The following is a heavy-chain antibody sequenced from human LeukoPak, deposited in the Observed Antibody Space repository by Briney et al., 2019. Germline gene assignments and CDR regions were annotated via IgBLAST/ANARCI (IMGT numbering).Heavy chain of an antibody. V-gene: IGHV1-46*01. D-gene: IGHD2-21*02. CDR1: GYTFTSYY. CDR3: AILGAGGPYCGGDCYSGIDY. J-gene: IGHJ4*02. CDR2: INPSGGST. Sequence: ASVKVSCKASGYTFTSYYMHWVRQAPGQGLEWMGIINPSGGSTSYAQKFQSRVTMTRDTSTSTVYMELSSLRSEDTAVYYCAILGAGGPYCGGDCYSGIDYWGQGTLVTVSS.